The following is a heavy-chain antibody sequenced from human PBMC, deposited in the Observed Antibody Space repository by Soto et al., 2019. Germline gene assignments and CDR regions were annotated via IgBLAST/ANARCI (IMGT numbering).Heavy chain of an antibody. CDR2: IYYSGST. CDR3: ARQEWEDIVVVPAAVYYGMDV. V-gene: IGHV4-39*01. CDR1: GGSISSSSYY. J-gene: IGHJ6*02. D-gene: IGHD2-2*01. Sequence: SETLSLTCTVSGGSISSSSYYWGWIRQPPGKGLEWIGSIYYSGSTYNNPSLKSRVTISVDTSKNQFTLKLSSVTAADTAVYYCARQEWEDIVVVPAAVYYGMDVWGQGTTVTVSS.